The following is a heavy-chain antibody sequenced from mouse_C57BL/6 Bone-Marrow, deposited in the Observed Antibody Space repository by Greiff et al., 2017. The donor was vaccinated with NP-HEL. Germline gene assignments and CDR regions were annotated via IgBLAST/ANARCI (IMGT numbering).Heavy chain of an antibody. CDR1: GYTFTSYW. CDR2: IYPGSGST. J-gene: IGHJ4*01. D-gene: IGHD2-3*01. V-gene: IGHV1-55*01. Sequence: VKLQQPGAELVKPGASVKMSCKASGYTFTSYWITWVKQRPGQGLEWIGDIYPGSGSTNYNEKFKSKATLTVDTSSSTAYMQLSSLTSEDSAVYYCARSGYFYYYAMDYWGQGTSVTVSS. CDR3: ARSGYFYYYAMDY.